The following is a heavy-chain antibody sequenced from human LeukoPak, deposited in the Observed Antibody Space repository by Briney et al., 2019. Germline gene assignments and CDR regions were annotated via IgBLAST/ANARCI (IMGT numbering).Heavy chain of an antibody. CDR2: INTDSGDP. CDR1: GYTFTSNA. V-gene: IGHV7-4-1*02. D-gene: IGHD5-12*01. CDR3: ARDAVEWLRFDYYYYMDV. Sequence: ASVKVSCKASGYTFTSNALNWVRQSPGQGLEWMGWINTDSGDPTYAQGFTGRFVFSLDTSVSTAYLQISSLKAEDTAVYYCARDAVEWLRFDYYYYMDVWGKGTTVTVSS. J-gene: IGHJ6*03.